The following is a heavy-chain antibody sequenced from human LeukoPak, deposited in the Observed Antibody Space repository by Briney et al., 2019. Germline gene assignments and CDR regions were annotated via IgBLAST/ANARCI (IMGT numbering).Heavy chain of an antibody. CDR2: SCTGGST. D-gene: IGHD3-16*01. V-gene: IGHV3-53*01. CDR3: ARDQATSGGGLDS. Sequence: GGSLRLSCGVCGFPVSGTQMSWVRQAPGRGLEWLPASCTGGSTYDSASGEGRITIARDKSKNTLYLQMDSLRVEDTAVYYCARDQATSGGGLDSWGQGTLVTVSS. CDR1: GFPVSGTQ. J-gene: IGHJ4*02.